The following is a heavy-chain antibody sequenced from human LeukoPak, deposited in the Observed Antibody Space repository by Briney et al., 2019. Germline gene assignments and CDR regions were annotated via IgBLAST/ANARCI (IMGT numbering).Heavy chain of an antibody. J-gene: IGHJ5*02. CDR1: GYTFTGYY. V-gene: IGHV1-2*02. Sequence: ASVKVSCKASGYTFTGYYMHWVRRAPGQGLEWMGWINPNSGGTNYAQKFQGRVTMTRDTSISTAYMELSRLRSDDTAVYYCAKGISRYCSSTSCYRGRNNWFDPWGQGTLVTVSS. D-gene: IGHD2-2*01. CDR2: INPNSGGT. CDR3: AKGISRYCSSTSCYRGRNNWFDP.